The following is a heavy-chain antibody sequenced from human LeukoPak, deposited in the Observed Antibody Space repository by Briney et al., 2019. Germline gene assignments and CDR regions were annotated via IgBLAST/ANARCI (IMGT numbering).Heavy chain of an antibody. CDR3: ARDGGYEGGSYYYYMDV. Sequence: ASVKVSCKASGYTFTGYYMHWVRQAPGQGLEWMGWINPNSGGTNYAQKFQGRVTMTRDTSISTAYMELSRLRSDDTAVYYCARDGGYEGGSYYYYMDVWGKGTTVTISS. D-gene: IGHD5-12*01. J-gene: IGHJ6*03. CDR2: INPNSGGT. CDR1: GYTFTGYY. V-gene: IGHV1-2*02.